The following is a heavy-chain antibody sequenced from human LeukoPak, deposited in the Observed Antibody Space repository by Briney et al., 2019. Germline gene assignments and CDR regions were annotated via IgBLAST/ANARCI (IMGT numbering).Heavy chain of an antibody. J-gene: IGHJ3*02. CDR1: GGSISSCY. CDR2: IYYSGST. Sequence: PSETLSLTCTVSGGSISSCYWSWIRQPPGKGLEWIGYIYYSGSTNYNPSLKSRVTISVDTSKNQFSLKLSSVTAADTAVYYCARLGFIAAAGTDAFDIWGQGTMVTVSS. V-gene: IGHV4-59*08. CDR3: ARLGFIAAAGTDAFDI. D-gene: IGHD6-13*01.